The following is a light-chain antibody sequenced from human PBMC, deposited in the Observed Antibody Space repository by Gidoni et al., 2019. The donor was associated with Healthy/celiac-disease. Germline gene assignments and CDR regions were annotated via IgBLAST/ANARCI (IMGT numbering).Light chain of an antibody. CDR1: QSISSY. J-gene: IGKJ1*01. V-gene: IGKV1-39*01. CDR3: QQSYNSPPT. Sequence: DIQMTQSPSSLSASVGDRVTITCRASQSISSYLNWYQQKPGKAPKLLIYAASSLQSGVPSRFSGSGSGTDFTLTISSLQPEDFATYYCQQSYNSPPTFGQXTKVEIK. CDR2: AAS.